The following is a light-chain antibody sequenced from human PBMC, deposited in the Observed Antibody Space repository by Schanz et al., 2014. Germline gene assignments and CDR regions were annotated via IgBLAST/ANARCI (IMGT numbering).Light chain of an antibody. J-gene: IGKJ4*01. CDR2: TAP. Sequence: DIQVTQSPSAMSASVGDRVTITCRASQDISNYLAWFQQKPGKVPKRLIDTAPSLQSEVPSRFSGSGSGTEFTLTISSLQPEDFATYYCQQATGFPPTFGGGTKVEIK. V-gene: IGKV1-17*03. CDR1: QDISNY. CDR3: QQATGFPPT.